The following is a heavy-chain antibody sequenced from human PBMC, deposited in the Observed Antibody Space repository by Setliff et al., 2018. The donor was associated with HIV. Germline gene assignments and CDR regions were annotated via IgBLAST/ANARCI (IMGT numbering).Heavy chain of an antibody. V-gene: IGHV3-30*02. Sequence: GESLKSSCAASGFTVSSNYISWVRQAPGKGLEWVAFIRYDGSYRYYADPVRGRFTISRDNAKNSLYLQMNSLRAEDTAVYYCAKDPSSGLVSYYYYMDVWGKGTTVTVSS. CDR3: AKDPSSGLVSYYYYMDV. D-gene: IGHD6-19*01. CDR1: GFTVSSNY. CDR2: IRYDGSYR. J-gene: IGHJ6*03.